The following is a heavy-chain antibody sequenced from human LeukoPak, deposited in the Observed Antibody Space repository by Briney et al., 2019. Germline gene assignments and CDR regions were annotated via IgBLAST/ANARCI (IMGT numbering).Heavy chain of an antibody. CDR3: ARHPGYGYGRGWFDP. J-gene: IGHJ5*02. Sequence: SSETLSLTCAVYGGSFSGYYWSWIRQPPGKGLEWIGEINHSGSTNYNPSLKSRVTISVDTSKNQFSLKLSSVTAADTAVYFCARHPGYGYGRGWFDPWGQGTLVTVSS. CDR1: GGSFSGYY. CDR2: INHSGST. D-gene: IGHD5-18*01. V-gene: IGHV4-34*01.